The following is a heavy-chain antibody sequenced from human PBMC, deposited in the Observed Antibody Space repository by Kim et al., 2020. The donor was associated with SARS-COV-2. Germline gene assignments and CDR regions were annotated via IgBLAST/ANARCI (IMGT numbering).Heavy chain of an antibody. CDR1: GDIITTNSHL. CDR3: ARDRDIRWFFY. J-gene: IGHJ4*02. Sequence: SETLSLTCTASGDIITTNSHLWGWIRQPTGKGLEWLGSISYGGSTYYNPSLKSRVTMSLDTSKSQVYLNLKSVTDADAAIYYCARDRDIRWFFYWGQGTLVSVSS. CDR2: ISYGGST. D-gene: IGHD2-15*01. V-gene: IGHV4-39*07.